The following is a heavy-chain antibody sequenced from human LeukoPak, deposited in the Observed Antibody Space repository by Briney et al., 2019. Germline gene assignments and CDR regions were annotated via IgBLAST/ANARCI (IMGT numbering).Heavy chain of an antibody. Sequence: ASVMVSCKASGYTFTSCGISGVRQAPGQELEWMGWISAYSGNTNYAQKFQGRVTMTRNTSISTAYMELSSLRSEDTAVYYCARFYYYGSGSYLDDYYGMDVWGQGTTVAVSS. J-gene: IGHJ6*02. CDR3: ARFYYYGSGSYLDDYYGMDV. D-gene: IGHD3-10*01. CDR2: ISAYSGNT. CDR1: GYTFTSCG. V-gene: IGHV1-18*01.